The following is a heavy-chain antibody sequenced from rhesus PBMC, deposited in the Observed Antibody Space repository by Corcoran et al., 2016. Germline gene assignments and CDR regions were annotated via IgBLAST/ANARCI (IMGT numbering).Heavy chain of an antibody. D-gene: IGHD2-21*01. CDR1: GYSISSGYG. CDR2: IGSGSANP. CDR3: ARGSGNYGLDS. J-gene: IGHJ6*01. V-gene: IGHV4-127*01. Sequence: QVQLQESGPGLVKPSETLSLTCAVSGYSISSGYGWSWIRQPPGKGLEWIGYIGSGSANPTYNPALKRRVTLSRDTSKNQFSLTLGSVTAAGTAACYCARGSGNYGLDSWGQGVVVTVSS.